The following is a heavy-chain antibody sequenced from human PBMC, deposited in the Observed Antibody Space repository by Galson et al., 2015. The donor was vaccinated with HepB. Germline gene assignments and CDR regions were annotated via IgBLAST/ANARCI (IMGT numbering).Heavy chain of an antibody. V-gene: IGHV1-46*01. D-gene: IGHD6-13*01. J-gene: IGHJ5*02. CDR2: INPSGGST. CDR1: GYTFTSYY. Sequence: SVKVSCKASGYTFTSYYMHWVRQAPGEGLEWMGIINPSGGSTSYAQKFQGRVTMTRDTSTSTVYMELSSLRSEDTAVYYCAREAVIAAAASNWFDTWGQGTLVTVSS. CDR3: AREAVIAAAASNWFDT.